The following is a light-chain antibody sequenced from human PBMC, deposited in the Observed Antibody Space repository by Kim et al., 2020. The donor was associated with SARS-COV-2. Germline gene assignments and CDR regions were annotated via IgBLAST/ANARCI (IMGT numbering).Light chain of an antibody. Sequence: DVVMTQSPLSLPVTLGQPASISCRSSQSLVYSDGNTYLNWFQQRPGQSPRRLIYKVSNRDSGVPDRFSGSGSGTDFTLKISRVEAEDVGVYYCMRGTHWPPGWTFGQGTKVDIK. J-gene: IGKJ1*01. CDR1: QSLVYSDGNTY. CDR3: MRGTHWPPGWT. CDR2: KVS. V-gene: IGKV2-30*01.